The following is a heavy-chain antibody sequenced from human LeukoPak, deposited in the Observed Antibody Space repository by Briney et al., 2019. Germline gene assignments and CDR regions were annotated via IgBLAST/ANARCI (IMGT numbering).Heavy chain of an antibody. J-gene: IGHJ4*02. Sequence: PGGSLRLSCAASGFTFSDYYMDWVRQAPGKGLEWVGRTRNKANSYTIDYAASVKGRFTISREDSKNSLYLQMNSLKTEDTAVYYCARLYGSGTSYNLDYWGQGSLVTVSS. V-gene: IGHV3-72*01. D-gene: IGHD3-10*01. CDR3: ARLYGSGTSYNLDY. CDR2: TRNKANSYTI. CDR1: GFTFSDYY.